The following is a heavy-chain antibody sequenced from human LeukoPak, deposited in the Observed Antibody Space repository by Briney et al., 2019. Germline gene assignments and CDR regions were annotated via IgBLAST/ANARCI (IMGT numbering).Heavy chain of an antibody. V-gene: IGHV4-59*01. CDR3: ARSLESGYVGP. J-gene: IGHJ5*02. Sequence: SETLSLTCAVYGGSFSSYYWSWIRQPPGKGLEWIGYVYYSGSTNYNPSLKSRVTISVDTSKNQFSLKLSSVTAADTAVYYCARSLESGYVGPWGQGTLVTVSS. CDR1: GGSFSSYY. D-gene: IGHD5-12*01. CDR2: VYYSGST.